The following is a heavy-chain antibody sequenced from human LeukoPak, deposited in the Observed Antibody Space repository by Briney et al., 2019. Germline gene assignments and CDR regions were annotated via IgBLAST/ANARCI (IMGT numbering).Heavy chain of an antibody. D-gene: IGHD6-13*01. J-gene: IGHJ5*02. CDR3: ARGGLAAAGNNWFDP. CDR1: GGSISSYY. Sequence: PSETLSLTCTVSGGSISSYYWSWIRQPPGKGLVWIGYIYYSGSTNHNPSLKSRVTISVDTSKNQFSLKLSSVTAADTAVYYCARGGLAAAGNNWFDPWGQGTLVTVSS. CDR2: IYYSGST. V-gene: IGHV4-59*08.